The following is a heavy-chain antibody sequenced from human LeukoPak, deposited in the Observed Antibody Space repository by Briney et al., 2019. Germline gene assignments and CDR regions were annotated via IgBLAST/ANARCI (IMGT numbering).Heavy chain of an antibody. D-gene: IGHD1-26*01. CDR1: GFTFSSYG. V-gene: IGHV3-33*06. J-gene: IGHJ4*02. CDR2: IWYDGSNK. Sequence: GGSLRLSCAASGFTFSSYGMHWVRQAPGKGLEWVAVIWYDGSNKYYADSVKGRFTISRDNSKNTLYLQMKILRAEDTAVYYCAKVPQRGSYYVIDYWGQGTLVTVSS. CDR3: AKVPQRGSYYVIDY.